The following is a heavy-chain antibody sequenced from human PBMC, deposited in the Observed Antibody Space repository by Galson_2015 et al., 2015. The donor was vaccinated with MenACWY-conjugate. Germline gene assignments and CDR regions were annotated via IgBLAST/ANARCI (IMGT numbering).Heavy chain of an antibody. CDR1: GFTFSNYG. CDR3: ARGPVVEASRVFDY. D-gene: IGHD6-6*01. Sequence: SLRLSCAASGFTFSNYGMAWVRHAPGRGLDWVSAMSRSGTTYYAASLKGRFTISRDNANNSLYLQINSPRAEDTAVYYCARGPVVEASRVFDYWGQGILVTVSS. CDR2: MSRSGTT. V-gene: IGHV3-69-1*01. J-gene: IGHJ4*02.